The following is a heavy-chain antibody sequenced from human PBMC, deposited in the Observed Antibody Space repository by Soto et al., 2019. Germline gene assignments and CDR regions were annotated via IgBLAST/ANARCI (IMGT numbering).Heavy chain of an antibody. Sequence: QVQLVESGGGVVQPGRSLRLSCAASGFTFSSYPMHWLRQAPGKGLEWVTLLSYDGSDKYYADSVKGRFSISRDNSQNTLYLQMNSLRAEDTAVYYCARWHVQHDSYGYFWGQGTLVTVSS. J-gene: IGHJ4*02. CDR2: LSYDGSDK. CDR3: ARWHVQHDSYGYF. D-gene: IGHD5-18*01. CDR1: GFTFSSYP. V-gene: IGHV3-30-3*01.